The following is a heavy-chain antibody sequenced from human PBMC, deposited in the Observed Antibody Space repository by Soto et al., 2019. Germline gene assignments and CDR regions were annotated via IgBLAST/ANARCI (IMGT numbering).Heavy chain of an antibody. V-gene: IGHV2-5*01. CDR3: AKKGGGDYILGY. D-gene: IGHD4-17*01. J-gene: IGHJ4*02. CDR2: IYWSDSK. CDR1: GFSLSSNGVG. Sequence: QITLKESGPTLVKPTQTLTLTCTFSGFSLSSNGVGVGWIRQPPGKALEWLALIYWSDSKHYSPSLKSRLTITKDTSRNQVVLKMTNMDPVDTATYYCAKKGGGDYILGYWGQGTLVTVSS.